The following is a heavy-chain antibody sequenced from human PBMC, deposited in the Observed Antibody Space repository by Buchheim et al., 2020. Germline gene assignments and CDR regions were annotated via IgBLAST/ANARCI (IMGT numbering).Heavy chain of an antibody. D-gene: IGHD5-18*01. CDR3: AKLRVQLWPPDGMDV. CDR2: ISYDGSNK. Sequence: QVQLVESGGGVVQPGRSLRLSCAASGFTFSSYGMHWVRQAPGKGLEWVAVISYDGSNKYYADSVKGRFTISRDNSKNTLYLQMNSLRAEDTAVYYCAKLRVQLWPPDGMDVWGQGTT. CDR1: GFTFSSYG. J-gene: IGHJ6*02. V-gene: IGHV3-30*18.